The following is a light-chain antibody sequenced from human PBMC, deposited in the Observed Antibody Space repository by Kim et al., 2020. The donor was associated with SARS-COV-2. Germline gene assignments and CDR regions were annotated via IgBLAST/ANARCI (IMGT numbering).Light chain of an antibody. CDR2: DAS. CDR1: QTISSY. V-gene: IGKV3-11*01. CDR3: QQRGSWPPT. J-gene: IGKJ4*01. Sequence: EVVLTQSPATPSLSPGERATLSCRASQTISSYLAWYQQKPGQAPRLLIYDASNRATGIPARFSGSGSGTDFSLTISSLEPEDFAVYYCQQRGSWPPTFGGGTKLEI.